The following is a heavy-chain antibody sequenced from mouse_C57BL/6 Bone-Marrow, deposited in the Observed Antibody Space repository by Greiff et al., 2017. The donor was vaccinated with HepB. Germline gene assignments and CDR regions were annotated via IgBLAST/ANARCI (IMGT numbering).Heavy chain of an antibody. V-gene: IGHV1-76*01. J-gene: IGHJ3*01. CDR1: GYTFTDYY. CDR2: IYPGSGNT. CDR3: ARGEKAWFAY. Sequence: QVQLKESGAELVRPGASVKLSCKASGYTFTDYYINWVKQRPGQGLEWIARIYPGSGNTYYNEKFKGKATLTAEKSSSTAYMQLSSLTSEDSAVYFCARGEKAWFAYWGQGTLVTVSA.